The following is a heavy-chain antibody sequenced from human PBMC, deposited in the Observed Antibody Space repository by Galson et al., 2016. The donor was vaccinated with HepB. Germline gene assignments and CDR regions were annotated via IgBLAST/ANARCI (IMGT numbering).Heavy chain of an antibody. CDR3: TTAFEF. CDR1: GFTFTNYW. J-gene: IGHJ4*02. CDR2: IDADGSGT. Sequence: SLRLSCAASGFTFTNYWIHWVRQVPGKGLEWVARIDADGSGTSFADSVGGRFAISRDNAKNTLSLQMDSLRAEDTAVYFCTTAFEFWGQGSPVTVSS. V-gene: IGHV3-74*01.